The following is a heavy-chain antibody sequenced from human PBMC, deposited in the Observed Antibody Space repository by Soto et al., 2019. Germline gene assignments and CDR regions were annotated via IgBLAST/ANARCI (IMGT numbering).Heavy chain of an antibody. CDR3: ARANHSKDV. Sequence: PGGSVRLSCAASGFPFSDHYMSLIRQAPGKGLEFISYINPSNTYTHYADSVKGRFTISRDNAENSLYLQMNSLRHEDTALYYCARANHSKDVWGQGATVTVSS. V-gene: IGHV3-11*06. CDR2: INPSNTYT. J-gene: IGHJ6*02. CDR1: GFPFSDHY.